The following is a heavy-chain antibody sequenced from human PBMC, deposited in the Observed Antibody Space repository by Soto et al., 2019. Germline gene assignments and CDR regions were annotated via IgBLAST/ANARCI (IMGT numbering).Heavy chain of an antibody. V-gene: IGHV4-59*01. CDR3: ARDTYYYDSSGSLLDYYGMDV. D-gene: IGHD3-22*01. J-gene: IGHJ6*02. CDR1: GGSISSYY. Sequence: LSLTCTVSGGSISSYYWSWIRQPPGKGLEWIGYIYYSGSTNYNPSLKSRVTISVDTSKNQFSLKLSSVTAADTAVYYCARDTYYYDSSGSLLDYYGMDVWGQGTTVTVSS. CDR2: IYYSGST.